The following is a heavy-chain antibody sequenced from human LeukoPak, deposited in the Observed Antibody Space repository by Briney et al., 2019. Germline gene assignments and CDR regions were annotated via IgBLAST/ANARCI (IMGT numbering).Heavy chain of an antibody. J-gene: IGHJ6*03. D-gene: IGHD5-24*01. CDR3: ARATMASYYYSLDV. Sequence: SETQSLTCTVSGGAISTDYWSWIRQPPGKGLEWIGYIYNSGNTKYSPSLKSRVTISVDTSKNQFSLRLNSLTAADTAVYYCARATMASYYYSLDVWGKGTTVTVSS. CDR2: IYNSGNT. V-gene: IGHV4-59*01. CDR1: GGAISTDY.